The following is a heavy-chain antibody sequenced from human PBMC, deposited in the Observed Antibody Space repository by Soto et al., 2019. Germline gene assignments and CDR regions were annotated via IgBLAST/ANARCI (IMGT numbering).Heavy chain of an antibody. CDR3: AHRVLRTVFGLVTTTAIYFHF. J-gene: IGHJ4*02. Sequence: QITLNESGPTVVRPTETLTLTCRFSGFSLTTSGVGVGWVRQSPGKAPEWLALIYWDDDKRYSESLKSRLTITKDTSQTQVVLTVADLDPTDTATYYCAHRVLRTVFGLVTTTAIYFHFWGQGTPVAVSS. D-gene: IGHD3-3*01. V-gene: IGHV2-5*02. CDR2: IYWDDDK. CDR1: GFSLTTSGVG.